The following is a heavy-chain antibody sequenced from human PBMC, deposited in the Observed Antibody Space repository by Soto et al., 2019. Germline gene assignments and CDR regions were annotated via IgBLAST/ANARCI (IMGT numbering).Heavy chain of an antibody. Sequence: GGSLRLSCAASGFTFSSYWMSWVRQAPGKGLEWVANIKQDGSEKYYVDSVKGRFTISRDNAKNSLYLQMNSLRAEDTAVYYCAGGISGLYDILTGYYNYWGQGTLVTVSS. CDR2: IKQDGSEK. V-gene: IGHV3-7*01. CDR3: AGGISGLYDILTGYYNY. J-gene: IGHJ4*02. D-gene: IGHD3-9*01. CDR1: GFTFSSYW.